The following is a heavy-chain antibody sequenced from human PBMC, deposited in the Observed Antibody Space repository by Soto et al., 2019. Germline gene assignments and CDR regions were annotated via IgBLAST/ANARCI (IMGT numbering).Heavy chain of an antibody. CDR1: GGSISSDGYS. Sequence: SETLSLTCAVSGGSISSDGYSWSWIRQPPGKGLEWIGYIYHSGSTYYNPSLKSRVTISVDRSKNQFSLKLSSVTAADTAVYYCARGIMVYASNWFDPWGQGTLVTAPQ. D-gene: IGHD2-8*01. J-gene: IGHJ5*02. CDR3: ARGIMVYASNWFDP. CDR2: IYHSGST. V-gene: IGHV4-30-2*01.